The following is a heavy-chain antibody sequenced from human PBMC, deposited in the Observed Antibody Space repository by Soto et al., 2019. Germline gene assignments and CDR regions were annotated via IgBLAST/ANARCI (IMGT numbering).Heavy chain of an antibody. CDR2: IYPGDSDT. CDR1: GYSFTSYW. J-gene: IGHJ4*02. V-gene: IGHV5-51*01. CDR3: ARGYYDYVWGSYPYYFDY. Sequence: GESLKISCKGSGYSFTSYWIGWVRQMPGKGLEWMGIIYPGDSDTRYSPSFQGQVTISADKSISTAYLQWSSLKASDTAMYYCARGYYDYVWGSYPYYFDYWGQGTLVTVSS. D-gene: IGHD3-16*01.